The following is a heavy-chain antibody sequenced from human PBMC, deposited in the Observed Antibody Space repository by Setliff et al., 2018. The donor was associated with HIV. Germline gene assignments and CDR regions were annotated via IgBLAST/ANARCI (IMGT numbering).Heavy chain of an antibody. CDR2: IIPIFGTT. CDR1: GGTFRSYA. J-gene: IGHJ6*04. Sequence: SVKVSCKASGGTFRSYAINWVRQAPGQGLEWMGEIIPIFGTTKYAQKFHGRVTITTDESTNTAYMELSSLRSEDTAVYYCARDWNYVVDVWGKGTTVTRLL. V-gene: IGHV1-69*05. CDR3: ARDWNYVVDV. D-gene: IGHD3-16*01.